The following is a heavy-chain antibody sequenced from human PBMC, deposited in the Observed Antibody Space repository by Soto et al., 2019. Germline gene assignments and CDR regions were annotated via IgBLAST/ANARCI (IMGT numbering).Heavy chain of an antibody. V-gene: IGHV3-23*01. Sequence: GGSLRLSCAASGFTFSSYAMNWVRQAPGKGLEWVSAISGSGDSTYYVDSVKGRFTISRDNSNNTLYLQMNSLRAEDTAVYYCAIDLPGELLPTCIDLWGQGTLVTVSS. CDR2: ISGSGDST. CDR3: AIDLPGELLPTCIDL. CDR1: GFTFSSYA. D-gene: IGHD1-26*01. J-gene: IGHJ5*02.